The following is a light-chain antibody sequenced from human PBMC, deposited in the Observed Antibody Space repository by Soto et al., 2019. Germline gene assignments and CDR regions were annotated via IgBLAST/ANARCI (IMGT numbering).Light chain of an antibody. CDR2: GAS. V-gene: IGKV3-15*01. CDR1: QSVSRN. CDR3: QQYNNWPPWT. J-gene: IGKJ1*01. Sequence: EIVMTQSPATLSVSPEERATLSCRASQSVSRNLAWYQQKPGQAPRLLIYGASTRATGIPGRFSGSGSGTEFTLTISSLQSEDFAVYYCQQYNNWPPWTFGQGTKVEIK.